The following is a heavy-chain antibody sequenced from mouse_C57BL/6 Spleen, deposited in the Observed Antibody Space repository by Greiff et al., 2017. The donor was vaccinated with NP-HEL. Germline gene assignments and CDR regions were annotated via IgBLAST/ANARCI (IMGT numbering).Heavy chain of an antibody. CDR3: TTRLRWYVDV. J-gene: IGHJ1*03. CDR1: GFNIKDDY. CDR2: IDPENGDT. D-gene: IGHD1-2*01. V-gene: IGHV14-4*01. Sequence: DVKLQESGAELVRPGASVKLSCTASGFNIKDDYMHWVKQRPEQGLEWIGWIDPENGDTEYASKFQGKATITADTSSNTAYLQLSSLTSEDTAVYYCTTRLRWYVDVWGTGTTVTVSS.